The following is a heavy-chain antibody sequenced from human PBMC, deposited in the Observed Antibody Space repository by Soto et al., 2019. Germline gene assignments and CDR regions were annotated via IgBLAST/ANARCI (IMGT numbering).Heavy chain of an antibody. Sequence: SETLSLTCAVYCGSFSGYYWSWIRQPPGKGLEWIGEINHSGSTNYNPSLKSRVTISVDTSKNQFSLKLSSVTAADTAVYYCASGGTGQYYFDYWGQGTLVTVSS. D-gene: IGHD1-1*01. CDR3: ASGGTGQYYFDY. V-gene: IGHV4-34*01. CDR1: CGSFSGYY. CDR2: INHSGST. J-gene: IGHJ4*02.